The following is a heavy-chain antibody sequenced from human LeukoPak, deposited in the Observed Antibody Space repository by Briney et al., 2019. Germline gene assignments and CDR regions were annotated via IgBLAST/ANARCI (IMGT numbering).Heavy chain of an antibody. V-gene: IGHV3-48*03. J-gene: IGHJ4*02. D-gene: IGHD6-19*01. CDR3: ARGVGQWLVRYYFDY. CDR2: ISSSGSTI. Sequence: VGSLRLSCAASGFTFSSYELDWVGPGPGPGLEWVSYISSSGSTIYYADSVKGRFTISRDNAKNSLYLQMNSLRAEDTAVYYCARGVGQWLVRYYFDYWGQGTLVTVSS. CDR1: GFTFSSYE.